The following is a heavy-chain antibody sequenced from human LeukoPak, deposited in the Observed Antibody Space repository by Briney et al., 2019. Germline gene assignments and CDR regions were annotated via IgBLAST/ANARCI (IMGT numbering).Heavy chain of an antibody. Sequence: TLSLTCTVSGGSISSYYWSWIRQPPGKALEWLALIYWDDDKYYSPSLKSRLTISKGNSKNQVVLTMTNMDPVDTATYYCAHRFVHGDFDYWGQGTMVTVSS. J-gene: IGHJ4*02. D-gene: IGHD4-17*01. CDR1: GGSISSYYW. CDR2: IYWDDDK. V-gene: IGHV2-5*08. CDR3: AHRFVHGDFDY.